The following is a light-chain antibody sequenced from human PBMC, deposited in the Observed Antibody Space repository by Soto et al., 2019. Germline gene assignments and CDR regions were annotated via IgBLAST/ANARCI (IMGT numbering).Light chain of an antibody. CDR2: GAS. CDR3: QQYGTSRMYT. J-gene: IGKJ5*01. CDR1: QSVSSN. V-gene: IGKV3-20*01. Sequence: DIVLTQSPDTLSLSPGNRATLSCRASQSVSSNLAWYQQKPGQAPRLLIYGASTRATGIPARFSGSGSGTDFTLTISRLEPEDFAVYYCQQYGTSRMYTFGQGTRLEIK.